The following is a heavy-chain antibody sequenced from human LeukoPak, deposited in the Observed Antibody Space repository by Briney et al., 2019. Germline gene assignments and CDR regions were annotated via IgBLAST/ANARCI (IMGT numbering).Heavy chain of an antibody. V-gene: IGHV4-59*01. CDR1: GGSISSYY. J-gene: IGHJ3*02. CDR3: ARVSSGYYYRPDAFDI. D-gene: IGHD3-22*01. CDR2: IYYSGST. Sequence: SETLSLTCTVSGGSISSYYWSWIRQPPGKGLEWIGYIYYSGSTNCNPSLKSRVTISVDTSKNQFSLKLSSVTAADTAVYYCARVSSGYYYRPDAFDIWGQGTMVTVSS.